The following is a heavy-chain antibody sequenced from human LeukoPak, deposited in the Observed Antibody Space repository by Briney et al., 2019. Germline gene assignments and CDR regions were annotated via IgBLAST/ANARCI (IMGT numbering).Heavy chain of an antibody. Sequence: PGGSLRLSCAASGFTFSSYEMNWVRQGPGKGLEWVSYISSSGTTKYYADSVKGRFTISRDNAKNTLYLQMNSLRADDTAVYYCVRTLLGVGDNWGQGTLVTVSS. CDR2: ISSSGTTK. CDR3: VRTLLGVGDN. D-gene: IGHD1-26*01. J-gene: IGHJ4*02. V-gene: IGHV3-48*03. CDR1: GFTFSSYE.